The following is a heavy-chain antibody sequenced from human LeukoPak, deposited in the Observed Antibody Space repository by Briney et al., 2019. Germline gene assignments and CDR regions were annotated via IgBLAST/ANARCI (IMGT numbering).Heavy chain of an antibody. CDR2: ISAYNGNT. V-gene: IGHV1-18*01. D-gene: IGHD6-13*01. CDR1: GYTFSRHS. J-gene: IGHJ4*02. CDR3: ARDGSAAGVDY. Sequence: ASVKVSCKASGYTFSRHSISWVRQAPGHGLEWMGWISAYNGNTNYAQKLQGRVTMTTDTSTSTAYMELRSLRSDDTAVYYCARDGSAAGVDYWGQGTLVTVSS.